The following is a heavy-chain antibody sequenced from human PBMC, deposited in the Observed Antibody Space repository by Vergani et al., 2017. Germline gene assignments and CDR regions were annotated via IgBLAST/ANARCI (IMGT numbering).Heavy chain of an antibody. J-gene: IGHJ5*02. CDR2: IYYSGST. V-gene: IGHV4-39*01. CDR1: GGSISSSSYY. CDR3: ARHKLLWCGELLVWFDP. Sequence: QLQLQESGPGLVKPSETLSLTCTVSGGSISSSSYYWGWIRQPPGKGLEWIGSIYYSGSTYYNPSLKSRVTISVDTSKNQFSLKLSSVTAADTAVYYCARHKLLWCGELLVWFDPWGQGTLVTVSS. D-gene: IGHD3-10*01.